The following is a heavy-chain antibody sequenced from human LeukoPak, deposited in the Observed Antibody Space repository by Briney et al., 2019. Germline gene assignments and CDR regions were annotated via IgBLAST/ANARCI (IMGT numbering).Heavy chain of an antibody. Sequence: GGSLRLSFEGSGFTFSNYWMGWVRQAPGKGLQWVANIKTDGSEKYYVDSVKGRFTISRDNAKNSLYLQMNSLRAEDTAVYYCATYSSLNRREFQYWGQGTLLTVSS. D-gene: IGHD3-22*01. J-gene: IGHJ1*01. CDR1: GFTFSNYW. V-gene: IGHV3-7*01. CDR3: ATYSSLNRREFQY. CDR2: IKTDGSEK.